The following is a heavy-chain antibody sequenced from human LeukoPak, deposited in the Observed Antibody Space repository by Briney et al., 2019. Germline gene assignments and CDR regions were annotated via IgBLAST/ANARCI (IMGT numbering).Heavy chain of an antibody. CDR1: GASIGSGSFY. V-gene: IGHV4-39*01. J-gene: IGHJ4*02. CDR3: ARRPTGDPKFDY. CDR2: IYFSGTS. Sequence: SETLSLTCTVSGASIGSGSFYWGWIRQPPGKGLEWIGNIYFSGTSYYNPSLKSRVTISIDRSKNQFSLKVSSVTAADTAVYYCARRPTGDPKFDYWGQGTLVTVSS. D-gene: IGHD7-27*01.